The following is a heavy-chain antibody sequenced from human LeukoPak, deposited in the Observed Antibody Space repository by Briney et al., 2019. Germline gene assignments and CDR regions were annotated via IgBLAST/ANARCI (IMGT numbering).Heavy chain of an antibody. D-gene: IGHD6-13*01. CDR2: ISWNSGSI. V-gene: IGHV3-9*01. CDR1: GFTFDDYA. Sequence: GGSLRLSYAASGFTFDDYAMHWVRQAPGKCLEWVSGISWNSGSIGYADSVKGRFTISRDNAKNSLYLQMNSLRAEDTALYYCAKDINIAAAGTYYYYYGMDVWGQGTTVTVSS. J-gene: IGHJ6*02. CDR3: AKDINIAAAGTYYYYYGMDV.